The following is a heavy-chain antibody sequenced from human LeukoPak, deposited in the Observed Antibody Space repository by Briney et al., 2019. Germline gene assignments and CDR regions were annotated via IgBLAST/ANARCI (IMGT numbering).Heavy chain of an antibody. Sequence: GGSLRLSCAASGFTFSSYSMNWVRQAPGKGLEWVSSISSSSSYIYYADSVKGRFTISRDNAKNSLYPQMNSLRAEDPAVYYCAREDGSGSPNDYWGQGTLVTVSS. CDR1: GFTFSSYS. D-gene: IGHD3-10*01. CDR3: AREDGSGSPNDY. V-gene: IGHV3-21*01. J-gene: IGHJ4*02. CDR2: ISSSSSYI.